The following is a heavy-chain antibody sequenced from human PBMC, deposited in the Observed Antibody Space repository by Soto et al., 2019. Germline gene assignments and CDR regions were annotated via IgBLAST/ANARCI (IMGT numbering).Heavy chain of an antibody. J-gene: IGHJ4*02. Sequence: QVQLQESGPGLVKPSGTLSLTCAVSGGAISSSKWWSWVRQPPGKGLEWIGEIYQSGSTNYNLSLESRVRMSVDKSMNQFSLKLTSVSAADTAVYYCARASATIAAAAIFDYWGQGTLVTVSS. V-gene: IGHV4-4*02. CDR1: GGAISSSKW. CDR2: IYQSGST. D-gene: IGHD6-13*01. CDR3: ARASATIAAAAIFDY.